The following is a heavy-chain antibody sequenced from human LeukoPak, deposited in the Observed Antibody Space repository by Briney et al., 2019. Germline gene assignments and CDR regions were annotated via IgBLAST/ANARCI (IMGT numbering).Heavy chain of an antibody. CDR3: ARDIPPTFYDSSGYYSRGFDY. J-gene: IGHJ4*02. CDR1: GFTFSSYG. CDR2: IKQDGSEK. Sequence: GGSLRLSCAASGFTFSSYGMHWVRQAPGKGLEWVANIKQDGSEKYYVDSVKGRFTISRDNAKNSLYLQMNSLRAEDTAVYYCARDIPPTFYDSSGYYSRGFDYWGQGTLVTVSS. D-gene: IGHD3-22*01. V-gene: IGHV3-7*01.